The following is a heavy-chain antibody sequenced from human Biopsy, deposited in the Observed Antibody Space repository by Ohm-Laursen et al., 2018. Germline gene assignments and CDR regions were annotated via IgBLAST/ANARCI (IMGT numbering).Heavy chain of an antibody. D-gene: IGHD3-22*01. CDR2: IYPGGST. Sequence: SDTLSLTCTVSGVSISTYYWSWIRQPSGKGLEWIGRIYPGGSTNYNPSLKSQVTMSVDTSKKQLSLRLRSVTAADTAMYYCASVVLGPTNDAFDLWGQGTMVVVSS. CDR3: ASVVLGPTNDAFDL. J-gene: IGHJ3*01. CDR1: GVSISTYY. V-gene: IGHV4-4*07.